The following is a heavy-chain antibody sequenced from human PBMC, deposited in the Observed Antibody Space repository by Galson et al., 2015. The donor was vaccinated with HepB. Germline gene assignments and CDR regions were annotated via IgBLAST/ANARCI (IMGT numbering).Heavy chain of an antibody. Sequence: SVKVSCKASGGTFSSYAISWVRQAPGQGLEWMGRIIPILGIANYAQKFQGRVTITADKSTSTAYMELSSLRSEDTAVYYCARDGPVFGYDSSGYEFDYWGQGTLVTVSS. J-gene: IGHJ4*02. CDR2: IIPILGIA. CDR1: GGTFSSYA. CDR3: ARDGPVFGYDSSGYEFDY. D-gene: IGHD3-22*01. V-gene: IGHV1-69*04.